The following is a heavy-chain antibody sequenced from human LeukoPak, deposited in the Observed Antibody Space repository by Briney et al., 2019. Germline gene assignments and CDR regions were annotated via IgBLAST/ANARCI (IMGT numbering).Heavy chain of an antibody. CDR2: ISYDGSNK. J-gene: IGHJ6*02. Sequence: GGSLRLSCAASGFTFSSYAMHWVRQAPGKGLEWVAVISYDGSNKYYADSVKGRFTISRDNSKNTLYLQMNSLRAEDTAVYYCARQQEIAVEHNPNYYYYGMDVWGQGTTVTVSS. CDR3: ARQQEIAVEHNPNYYYYGMDV. V-gene: IGHV3-30-3*01. CDR1: GFTFSSYA. D-gene: IGHD6-19*01.